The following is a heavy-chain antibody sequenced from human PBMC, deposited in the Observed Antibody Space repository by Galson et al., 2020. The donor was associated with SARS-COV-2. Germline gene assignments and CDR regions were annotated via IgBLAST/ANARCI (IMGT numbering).Heavy chain of an antibody. CDR3: ATDFAVVTHRKIDY. J-gene: IGHJ4*02. D-gene: IGHD2-15*01. CDR2: FDPEDGET. Sequence: RQDGSVKVSCKVSGYTLTELSMHWVRQAPGKGLEWMGGFDPEDGETIYAQKFQGRVTMTEDTSTDTAYMELSSLRSEDTAVYYCATDFAVVTHRKIDYWGQGTLVTVSS. CDR1: GYTLTELS. V-gene: IGHV1-24*01.